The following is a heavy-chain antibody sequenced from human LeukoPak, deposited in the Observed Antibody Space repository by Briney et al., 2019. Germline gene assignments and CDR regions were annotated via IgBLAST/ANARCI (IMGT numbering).Heavy chain of an antibody. J-gene: IGHJ4*02. D-gene: IGHD1-26*01. V-gene: IGHV3-9*01. CDR3: ARLQSRGLAKFSIDY. Sequence: PGGSLRLSCAASGFTFDDYAMHWVRQAPGKGLEWVSGISWNTGNIGYADSVKGRFTISRDNSKNTLYLQMNSLRAEDTAVYYCARLQSRGLAKFSIDYWGQGTLVTVSS. CDR2: ISWNTGNI. CDR1: GFTFDDYA.